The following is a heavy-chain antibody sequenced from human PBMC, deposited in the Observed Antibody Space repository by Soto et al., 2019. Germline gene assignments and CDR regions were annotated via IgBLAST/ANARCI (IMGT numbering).Heavy chain of an antibody. J-gene: IGHJ4*02. CDR3: ARGRRFDY. V-gene: IGHV4-34*01. CDR2: INHSGST. Sequence: QVQLQQWGAGLLKPSETLSLTCAVYGGSFSGYYWSWIRQPPGKGLEWIGEINHSGSTNYNPSLKSRVTISVDTSKNQFSLKLSSVTAADTAVYYCARGRRFDYWGQGTLVTVSS. CDR1: GGSFSGYY.